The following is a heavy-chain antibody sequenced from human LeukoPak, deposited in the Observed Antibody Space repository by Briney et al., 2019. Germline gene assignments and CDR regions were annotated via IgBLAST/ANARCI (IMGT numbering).Heavy chain of an antibody. Sequence: KAGGSLRLSCAASGFTFSDYYMSWIRQAPGKGLEWLSYISSSGGTIYYADSVKGRFTISRDNAKNSLYLQMNSLRAEDTAVYYWAKTPLWFGEHDETWFAPGGQGPLVTVS. D-gene: IGHD3-10*01. V-gene: IGHV3-11*01. CDR1: GFTFSDYY. J-gene: IGHJ5*02. CDR3: AKTPLWFGEHDETWFAP. CDR2: ISSSGGTI.